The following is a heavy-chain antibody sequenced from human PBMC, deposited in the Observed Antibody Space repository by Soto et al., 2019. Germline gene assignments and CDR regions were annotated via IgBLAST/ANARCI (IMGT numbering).Heavy chain of an antibody. Sequence: EVQVVETGGGLIQPGGSLRLSCEVSGFSVTANYMSWVRQAPGKGLEWVSVIYSGGSTYYIDSVKGRFSISRDISKNTQYLQMDSLRAEDTAVYYGRGYGYWGQGTLVTVSS. V-gene: IGHV3-53*02. CDR3: RGYGY. CDR2: IYSGGST. D-gene: IGHD5-12*01. J-gene: IGHJ4*02. CDR1: GFSVTANY.